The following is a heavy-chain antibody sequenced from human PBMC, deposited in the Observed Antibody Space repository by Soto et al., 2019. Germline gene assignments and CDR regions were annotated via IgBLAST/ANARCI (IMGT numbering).Heavy chain of an antibody. Sequence: QVQLVQSGAEVKKPGASVKVSCKASGYTLTNFYIHWVRQAPGQGLEWMGIINPNGGSTNYAQNFQGRVTITRDTSTSTVYMDLSSLRSEDTAVYYCAIGLGSGDYWGRGTLVTVSS. CDR3: AIGLGSGDY. V-gene: IGHV1-46*03. CDR2: INPNGGST. CDR1: GYTLTNFY. J-gene: IGHJ4*02. D-gene: IGHD6-25*01.